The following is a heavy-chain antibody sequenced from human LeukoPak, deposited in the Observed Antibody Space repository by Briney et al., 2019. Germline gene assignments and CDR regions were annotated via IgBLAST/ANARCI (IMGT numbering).Heavy chain of an antibody. V-gene: IGHV3-21*01. CDR3: AKGTYYDFWSGYDAVDI. Sequence: PGGSLRLSCAASGFTLSSYSMNWVRQAPGKGLEWVSSISSSSSYIYYADSVKGRFTISRDNAKNSLYLQMNSLRAEDTAVYYCAKGTYYDFWSGYDAVDIWGQGTMVTVSS. J-gene: IGHJ3*02. CDR2: ISSSSSYI. D-gene: IGHD3-3*01. CDR1: GFTLSSYS.